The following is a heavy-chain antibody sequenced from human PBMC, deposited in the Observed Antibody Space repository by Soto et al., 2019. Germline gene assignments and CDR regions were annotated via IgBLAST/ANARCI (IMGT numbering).Heavy chain of an antibody. CDR1: GYTFTSYD. CDR2: MNPNSGNT. CDR3: ARGINYYDSGDDAFDI. D-gene: IGHD3-10*01. V-gene: IGHV1-8*01. Sequence: QVQLVQSGAEVKKPGASVKVSCKASGYTFTSYDINWVRQATGQGLEWMGWMNPNSGNTGYAQKFQGRVNKTRNTSISTAYMGLSSLRSEDTAVYYCARGINYYDSGDDAFDIWGQGTMVTVSS. J-gene: IGHJ3*02.